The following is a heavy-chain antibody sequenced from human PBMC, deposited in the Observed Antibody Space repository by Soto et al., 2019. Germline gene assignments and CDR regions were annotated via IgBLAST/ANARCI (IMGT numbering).Heavy chain of an antibody. CDR1: GGTFSTYS. J-gene: IGHJ3*02. D-gene: IGHD2-21*01. CDR3: TIGSWSGEVFDI. CDR2: IIPMLGVR. V-gene: IGHV1-69*02. Sequence: QVQLVQSGAEVKKPVSSVKVSCKDSGGTFSTYSMFWVRQAPGQGLEWMGRIIPMLGVRNYAQSFQDRVTITADKATATVHMELRSLRSEDTALYYGTIGSWSGEVFDIWGQWTMVTVSS.